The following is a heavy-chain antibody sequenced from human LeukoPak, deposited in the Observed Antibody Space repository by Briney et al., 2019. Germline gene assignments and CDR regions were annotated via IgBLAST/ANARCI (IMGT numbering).Heavy chain of an antibody. CDR3: AKDSGYDD. J-gene: IGHJ4*02. Sequence: GGSLRLSCAASGFNFSIFAMSWVRQAPGKVLQWVSTITGNTRSTYYADSVKGRFTISRDDSKNTLYLQMNSLRAEDTAVYYCAKDSGYDDWGQGTLVTVSS. CDR1: GFNFSIFA. V-gene: IGHV3-23*01. CDR2: ITGNTRST. D-gene: IGHD6-13*01.